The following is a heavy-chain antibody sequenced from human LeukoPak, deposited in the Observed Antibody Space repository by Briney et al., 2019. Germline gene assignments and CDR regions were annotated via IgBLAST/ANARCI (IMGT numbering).Heavy chain of an antibody. Sequence: ASVKVSCKASGYXFTDYFIHWIRQAPGQGLEWMGGINPNSGATSYAQKFQGRVPMTRDTSINTGNMELTGLRFDDTAVYYCARELSAVGRWGAFDMWGQGTMVTVSS. CDR1: GYXFTDYF. CDR3: ARELSAVGRWGAFDM. J-gene: IGHJ3*02. D-gene: IGHD6-13*01. V-gene: IGHV1-2*02. CDR2: INPNSGAT.